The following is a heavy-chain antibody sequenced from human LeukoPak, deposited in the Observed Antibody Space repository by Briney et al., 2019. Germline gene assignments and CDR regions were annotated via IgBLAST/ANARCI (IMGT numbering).Heavy chain of an antibody. CDR2: ISYDGSNK. V-gene: IGHV3-30-3*01. D-gene: IGHD3-10*01. Sequence: PGRSLRLSCAASGFTFSSYAMHWVRQAPGKGLEWVAVISYDGSNKYYADSVKGRFTISRDNSKNTLYLQMNSLRAEDTAVYYCARAIRITMVRGVFDPWGQGTLVTVSS. CDR1: GFTFSSYA. J-gene: IGHJ5*02. CDR3: ARAIRITMVRGVFDP.